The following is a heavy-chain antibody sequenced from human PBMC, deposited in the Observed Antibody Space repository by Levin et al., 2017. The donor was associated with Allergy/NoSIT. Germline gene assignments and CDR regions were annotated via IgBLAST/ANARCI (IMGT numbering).Heavy chain of an antibody. V-gene: IGHV1-8*01. Sequence: ASVKVSCKASGYTFTNYNINWVRQATGQGLEWMGWMNPHSGKTGYAQKFQGRLTMTRDISTATAFMELSSLGSDDTAVYFCARWDSGCIGGDYQNFGMDVWGQGTAVTVSS. CDR2: MNPHSGKT. J-gene: IGHJ6*02. CDR1: GYTFTNYN. CDR3: ARWDSGCIGGDYQNFGMDV. D-gene: IGHD1-26*01.